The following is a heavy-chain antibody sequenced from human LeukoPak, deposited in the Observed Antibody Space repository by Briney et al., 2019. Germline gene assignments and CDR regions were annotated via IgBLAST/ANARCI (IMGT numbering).Heavy chain of an antibody. J-gene: IGHJ5*02. CDR3: ARDPAYCGGDCYIWFDP. V-gene: IGHV1-2*02. CDR1: GYTFTGYY. D-gene: IGHD2-21*01. Sequence: ASVKVSCKASGYTFTGYYMHWVRQAPGQGLEWMGWINPNSSGTNYAQKFQGRVTMTRDTSISTAYMELSRLRSDDTAVYYCARDPAYCGGDCYIWFDPWGQGTLVTVSS. CDR2: INPNSSGT.